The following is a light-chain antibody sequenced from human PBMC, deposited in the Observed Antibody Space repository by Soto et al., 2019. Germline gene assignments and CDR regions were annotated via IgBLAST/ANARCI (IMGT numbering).Light chain of an antibody. V-gene: IGKV3-20*01. CDR1: QSVSSSS. J-gene: IGKJ4*01. Sequence: IVLTQSPGTLSLTPGERATLSCRASQSVSSSSLAWYQQKTGQAPRLLIYGASSRATGIRDRFSGSGSGTELTLPIRSLQSEEFAGDYCQQYGREPQANVGGGNKV. CDR3: QQYGREPQAN. CDR2: GAS.